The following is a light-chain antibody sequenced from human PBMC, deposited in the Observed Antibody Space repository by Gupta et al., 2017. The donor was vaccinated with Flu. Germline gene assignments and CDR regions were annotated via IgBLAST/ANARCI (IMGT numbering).Light chain of an antibody. CDR2: SNN. CDR1: SSNIGSKA. V-gene: IGLV1-44*01. CDR3: AAWDDSLNGYV. Sequence: QSVLTQPPSASGTPGQRVTIPCSGSSSNIGSKAVNWYQQLPGTAPKLLIYSNNQRPSGVPDRFSCSKSGTSASLAISGLQSEDEADYYCAAWDDSLNGYVFGTGTKVTVL. J-gene: IGLJ1*01.